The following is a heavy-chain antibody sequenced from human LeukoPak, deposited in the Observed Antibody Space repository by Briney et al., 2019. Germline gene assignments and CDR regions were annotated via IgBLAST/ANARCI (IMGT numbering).Heavy chain of an antibody. D-gene: IGHD2-15*01. CDR1: GYTYTSYW. CDR2: IYPGDSDT. Sequence: GESLKISCKGSGYTYTSYWTGWVRQMPGKGLEWMGIIYPGDSDTRYSPSFQGQITISADKSTRTAYLQWRSLKALDTAIYYCARLGGPRSPFDYWGQGTRVTVSS. V-gene: IGHV5-51*01. CDR3: ARLGGPRSPFDY. J-gene: IGHJ4*01.